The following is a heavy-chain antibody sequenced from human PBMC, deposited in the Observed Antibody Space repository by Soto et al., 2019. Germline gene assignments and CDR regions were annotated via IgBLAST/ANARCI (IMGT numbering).Heavy chain of an antibody. CDR1: GYTITELS. CDR3: ATSRFSIFGVDLYYFDY. J-gene: IGHJ4*02. D-gene: IGHD3-3*01. V-gene: IGHV1-24*01. CDR2: FDPEDGET. Sequence: ASVKGSCKVSGYTITELSMHWVRQAPGKGLEWMGGFDPEDGETIYAQKFQGRVTMTEDTSTDTAYMELSSLRSEDTAVYYCATSRFSIFGVDLYYFDYWGQGTLVTVSS.